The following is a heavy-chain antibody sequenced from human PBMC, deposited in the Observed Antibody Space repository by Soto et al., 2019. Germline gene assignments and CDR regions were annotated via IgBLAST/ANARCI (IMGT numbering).Heavy chain of an antibody. Sequence: PGGSLRLSCAASGFTFDDYAMHWVRQAPGKGLEWVSGISWNSGSIGYADSVKGRFTISRDSAKNTLYLQMNSLRDEDTAVYYCSVVVDSMSRNALGSWGQGTLVTVSS. CDR1: GFTFDDYA. J-gene: IGHJ5*02. CDR2: ISWNSGSI. CDR3: SVVVDSMSRNALGS. D-gene: IGHD2-15*01. V-gene: IGHV3-9*01.